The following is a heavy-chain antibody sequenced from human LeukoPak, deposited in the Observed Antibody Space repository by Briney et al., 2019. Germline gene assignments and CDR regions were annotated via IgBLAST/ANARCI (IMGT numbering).Heavy chain of an antibody. Sequence: GGSLRLSCAASGFTFSSYWMSWVRQAPGKGLEWVANIKQDGSEKYYVDSVKGRFTISRDNAKNALYLQMNSLRAEDTAVYYCARDQGGRKLGFFDYWGQGTLVTVSS. CDR3: ARDQGGRKLGFFDY. CDR1: GFTFSSYW. D-gene: IGHD3-16*01. J-gene: IGHJ4*02. CDR2: IKQDGSEK. V-gene: IGHV3-7*01.